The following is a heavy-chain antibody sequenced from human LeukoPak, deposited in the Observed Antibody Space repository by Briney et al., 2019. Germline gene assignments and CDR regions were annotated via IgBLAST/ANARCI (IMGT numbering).Heavy chain of an antibody. D-gene: IGHD1-26*01. J-gene: IGHJ4*02. CDR1: GFTFSDYY. CDR2: ISASGAMT. Sequence: GGSLRLSCAASGFTFSDYYMSWIRQAPGKGLEWVSTISASGAMTYYADSVKGRITVSRDNSKNSVYLQMSRLTAADTAVYYCAKDRSIGTYYTFDHWGQGTLVTVSS. V-gene: IGHV3-23*01. CDR3: AKDRSIGTYYTFDH.